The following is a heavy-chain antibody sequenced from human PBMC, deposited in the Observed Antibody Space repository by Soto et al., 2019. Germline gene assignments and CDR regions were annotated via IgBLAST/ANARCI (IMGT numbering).Heavy chain of an antibody. V-gene: IGHV3-73*01. Sequence: EVQLVESGGGLVQPGGSLKLSCAASGFTFSGSAMHWVRQASGKGLEWVGRIRSKANSYATAYAASVKGRFTISRDDSKNTAYLQMNSLKTEDTAVYSCTSPMTTGDYWGQGTLVTVSS. J-gene: IGHJ4*02. D-gene: IGHD4-17*01. CDR3: TSPMTTGDY. CDR1: GFTFSGSA. CDR2: IRSKANSYAT.